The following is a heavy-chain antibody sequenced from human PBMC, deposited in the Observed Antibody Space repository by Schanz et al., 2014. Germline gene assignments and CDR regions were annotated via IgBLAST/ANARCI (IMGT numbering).Heavy chain of an antibody. D-gene: IGHD6-13*01. V-gene: IGHV3-30-3*01. CDR2: ISYDGSNK. CDR3: ARVRRRIATPSTPSFRNYYYYAMDV. CDR1: GFTVSSNH. J-gene: IGHJ6*02. Sequence: VQLLESGGGLVQPGGSLRLSCAVSGFTVSSNHMSWVRQAPGKGLEWVAVISYDGSNKYYADSVKGRFTISRDNSKNTLYLQMNSLRAEDTSVYFCARVRRRIATPSTPSFRNYYYYAMDVWGQGTTVTVSS.